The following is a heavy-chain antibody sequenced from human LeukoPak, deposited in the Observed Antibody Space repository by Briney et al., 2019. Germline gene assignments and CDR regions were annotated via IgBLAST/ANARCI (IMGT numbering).Heavy chain of an antibody. CDR2: IYYSGST. J-gene: IGHJ1*01. Sequence: PSETLSLTCTVSGGSTSRYDWSWIRQPPGKSLEWIGYIYYSGSTTYNPSLKSRVTISIDTSNNRFSLNLTSVTAADTAVYYCARLPGIAAVWGQGTLVIVSS. D-gene: IGHD6-13*01. CDR1: GGSTSRYD. V-gene: IGHV4-59*08. CDR3: ARLPGIAAV.